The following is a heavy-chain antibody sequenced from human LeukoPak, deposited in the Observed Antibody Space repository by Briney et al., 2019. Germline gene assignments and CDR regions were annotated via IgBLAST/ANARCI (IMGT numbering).Heavy chain of an antibody. CDR1: GFPFTTYG. V-gene: IGHV1-18*01. CDR3: ARNRPYDSAWGSYWYLVDS. CDR2: ISAYNGVT. D-gene: IGHD3-16*01. J-gene: IGHJ1*01. Sequence: ASVRVSCKASGFPFTTYGFSWVRQAPGQGLEWMGWISAYNGVTNYAQNVQGRVSMTTDTSTTTVYMELRSLRSDDTAVYYCARNRPYDSAWGSYWYLVDSWGQGTLVTGS.